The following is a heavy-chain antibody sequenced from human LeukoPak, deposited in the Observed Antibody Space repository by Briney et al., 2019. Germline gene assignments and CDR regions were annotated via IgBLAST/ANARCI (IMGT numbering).Heavy chain of an antibody. CDR1: GGTFSSYA. J-gene: IGHJ5*02. CDR3: ARENDIVVVPAHNWFDP. D-gene: IGHD2-2*01. CDR2: IIPILGIA. Sequence: GASVKVSCKASGGTFSSYAISWVRQAPGQGLEWMGRIIPILGIANYAQKFQGRVMITADKSTSTAYMELSSLRSEDTAVYYCARENDIVVVPAHNWFDPWGQGTLVTVSS. V-gene: IGHV1-69*04.